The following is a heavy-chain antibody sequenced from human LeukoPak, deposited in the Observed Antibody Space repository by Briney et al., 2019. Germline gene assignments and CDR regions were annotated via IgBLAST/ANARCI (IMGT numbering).Heavy chain of an antibody. J-gene: IGHJ4*02. CDR1: GFTFSSYG. CDR3: ALGGSGSYGVWYFDY. V-gene: IGHV3-30*02. CDR2: IRYDGSNK. D-gene: IGHD3-10*01. Sequence: PGGSLRLSCAASGFTFSSYGMHWVRQAPGKGLEWVAFIRYDGSNKYYADSVKGRFTISRDNAKNSLYPQMNSLRAEDTAVYYCALGGSGSYGVWYFDYWGQGTLVTVSS.